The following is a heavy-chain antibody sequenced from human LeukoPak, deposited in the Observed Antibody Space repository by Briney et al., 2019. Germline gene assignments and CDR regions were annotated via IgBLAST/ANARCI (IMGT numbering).Heavy chain of an antibody. CDR2: IYYSGTT. V-gene: IGHV4-59*01. J-gene: IGHJ6*02. D-gene: IGHD4-17*01. Sequence: SETLSLTCTVSGGSISHYYWSWIRQSPGKGLEWIGYIYYSGTTNYNPSLKSRVTKSVDTSRNQFSLQLRSVTAADTAVYYCAREDPQTTVPEGMDVWGQGTTVIVSS. CDR1: GGSISHYY. CDR3: AREDPQTTVPEGMDV.